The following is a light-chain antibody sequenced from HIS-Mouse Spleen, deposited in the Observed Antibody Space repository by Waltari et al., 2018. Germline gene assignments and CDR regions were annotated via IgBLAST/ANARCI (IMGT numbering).Light chain of an antibody. J-gene: IGLJ2*01. CDR2: DVS. CDR3: SSYTSSCTLVV. V-gene: IGLV2-14*03. CDR1: SSDAGVYNY. Sequence: QSALTQPASVSGSPGQSITISCTGTSSDAGVYNYVSWYQQHPGKAPKLMLYDVSNRPSGVSNRFSGSKSGNTASLTISGLQAEDEADYYCSSYTSSCTLVVFGGGTKLTVL.